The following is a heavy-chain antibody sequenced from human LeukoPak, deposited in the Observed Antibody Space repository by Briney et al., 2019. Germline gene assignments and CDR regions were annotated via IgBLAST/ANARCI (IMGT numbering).Heavy chain of an antibody. V-gene: IGHV3-64*01. Sequence: GGSLRLSCAASGFTFSSYSFHWVRQAPGKGLEYVSAISSNGGRTYYANSVKGRFTISRDNSKNTLYLQMGSLRAEDMAVYYCARDAIGLSYWGQGTLVTVSS. CDR2: ISSNGGRT. D-gene: IGHD3-16*01. CDR1: GFTFSSYS. J-gene: IGHJ4*02. CDR3: ARDAIGLSY.